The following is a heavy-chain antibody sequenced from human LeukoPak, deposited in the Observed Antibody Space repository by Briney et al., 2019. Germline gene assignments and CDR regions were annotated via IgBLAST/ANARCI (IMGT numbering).Heavy chain of an antibody. Sequence: GGSLRLSCVASGFTFSDCAMNWVRQAPGKGLVWVSRINSDDSRTTYADSVKGRFTISRDNAKNTLYLQMNSLRAEDTAVYYCARGLVHDTSGYYSDYWGQGTLVTVSS. D-gene: IGHD3-22*01. CDR3: ARGLVHDTSGYYSDY. V-gene: IGHV3-74*01. CDR2: INSDDSRT. J-gene: IGHJ4*02. CDR1: GFTFSDCA.